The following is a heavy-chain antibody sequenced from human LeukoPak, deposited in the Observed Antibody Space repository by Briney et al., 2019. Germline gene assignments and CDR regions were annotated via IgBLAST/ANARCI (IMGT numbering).Heavy chain of an antibody. D-gene: IGHD6-19*01. J-gene: IGHJ4*02. CDR2: IKQDGSEK. Sequence: GGSLRLSCAASGFTFTSYWMSWVRQAPGKGLEWVANIKQDGSEKYYVDSVKGRLTISRDNAKNSLYLQMNSLRAEDTAVYYCARLIAVTATRNFDYWGQGTLVTVSS. CDR1: GFTFTSYW. CDR3: ARLIAVTATRNFDY. V-gene: IGHV3-7*01.